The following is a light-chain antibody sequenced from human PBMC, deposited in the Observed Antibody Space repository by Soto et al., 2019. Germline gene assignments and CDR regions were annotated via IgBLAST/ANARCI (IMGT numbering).Light chain of an antibody. CDR3: QQYGRSPPFT. CDR2: DAS. V-gene: IGKV3-20*01. CDR1: QSVSSD. J-gene: IGKJ2*01. Sequence: EIGLTQSPGTLSLSPGERATLACRASQSVSSDLAWYQQKPGQAPRLLIYDASRRATGIPDRFSGSGSGTDFTLTISRLEPGDFAVYYCQQYGRSPPFTFGQGTKLEIQ.